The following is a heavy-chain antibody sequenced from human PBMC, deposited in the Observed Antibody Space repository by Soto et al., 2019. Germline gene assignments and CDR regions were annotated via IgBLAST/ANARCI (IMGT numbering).Heavy chain of an antibody. CDR3: ARREYSGCDSGY. D-gene: IGHD5-12*01. CDR2: IYYSGST. V-gene: IGHV4-39*01. J-gene: IGHJ4*02. Sequence: QLQLQESGPGLVKHSETLSLTCTVSGGSISSSSYYWGWIRQPPGKGLEWIGSIYYSGSTYYNLSLNSRVTISVDTSENKLPLKLSSVTAAEKAGYYCARREYSGCDSGYWGQGTLVTVSS. CDR1: GGSISSSSYY.